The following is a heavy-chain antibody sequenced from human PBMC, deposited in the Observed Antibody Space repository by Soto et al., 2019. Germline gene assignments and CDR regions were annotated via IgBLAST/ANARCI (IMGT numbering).Heavy chain of an antibody. CDR2: IKTDETTT. CDR3: ARDRGYSYDS. Sequence: EVQLVESGGGLVQPGGSLRLSCAASGFTFSHYWMHWVRQAPGKGLVWVSHIKTDETTTTYADSVRGRFTISRDGAKNTLYLQMHSLTAEDTAVYYCARDRGYSYDSWGQGTMVTVSS. V-gene: IGHV3-74*01. CDR1: GFTFSHYW. J-gene: IGHJ4*02. D-gene: IGHD5-18*01.